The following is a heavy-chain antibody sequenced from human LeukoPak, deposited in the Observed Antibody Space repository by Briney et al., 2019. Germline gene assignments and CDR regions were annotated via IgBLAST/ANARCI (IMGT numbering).Heavy chain of an antibody. V-gene: IGHV1-69*13. D-gene: IGHD2-2*01. Sequence: ASVKVSCKASGGTFSSYAISWVRQAPGQGLEWMGGIIPIFGTANYAQKFQGRVTITADESTSTAYKELSSLRSEDTAVYYCASSTSKTTYYYYGMDVWGQGTTVTVSS. CDR2: IIPIFGTA. J-gene: IGHJ6*02. CDR1: GGTFSSYA. CDR3: ASSTSKTTYYYYGMDV.